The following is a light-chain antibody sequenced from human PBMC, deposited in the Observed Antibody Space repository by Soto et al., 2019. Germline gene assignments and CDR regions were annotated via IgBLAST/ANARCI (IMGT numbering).Light chain of an antibody. V-gene: IGKV1-5*03. CDR3: QPYNGGT. J-gene: IGKJ1*01. Sequence: DIQMTQSPSTLSASVGDRVTITCRASQNIDSFMAWYQQKPGNAPKLLIYQTSNLRSKVPSRFSGSGSGTELILTISILQPADCATYYCQPYNGGTFDPGTKVEIK. CDR2: QTS. CDR1: QNIDSF.